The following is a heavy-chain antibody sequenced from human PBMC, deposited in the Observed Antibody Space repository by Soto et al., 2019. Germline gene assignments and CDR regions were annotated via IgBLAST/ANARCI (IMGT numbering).Heavy chain of an antibody. CDR3: AKEGDVDTAMVTYYYYYGMDV. J-gene: IGHJ6*02. CDR1: GFTFSSYA. D-gene: IGHD5-18*01. V-gene: IGHV3-23*01. CDR2: ISGSGGST. Sequence: GSLRLSCAASGFTFSSYAMSWVRQAPGKGLEWVSAISGSGGSTYYADSVKGRFTISRDNSKNTLYLQMNSLRAEDTAVYYCAKEGDVDTAMVTYYYYYGMDVWGQGTTVTVSS.